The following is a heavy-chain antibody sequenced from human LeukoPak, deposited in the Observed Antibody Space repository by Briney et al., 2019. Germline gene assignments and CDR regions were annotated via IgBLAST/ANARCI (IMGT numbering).Heavy chain of an antibody. V-gene: IGHV4-59*08. CDR1: GVSISTNY. Sequence: SETLSLTCTVSGVSISTNYWSWIRQAPGKGLEWIGYISSSGSSNYNPSLRGRVTISVDTSKNQLSLKLTSVTAADTAMYYCTRNGTITIIVLSYFDYWGKGALVTVSS. CDR3: TRNGTITIIVLSYFDY. J-gene: IGHJ4*02. CDR2: ISSSGSS. D-gene: IGHD3-22*01.